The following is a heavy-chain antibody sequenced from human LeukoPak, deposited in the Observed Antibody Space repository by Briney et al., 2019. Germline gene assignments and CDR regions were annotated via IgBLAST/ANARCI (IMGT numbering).Heavy chain of an antibody. D-gene: IGHD6-19*01. Sequence: GGSLRLSCAASGFTFSDYNMRWIRQAPGKGLEWVSSISRSGSTKYYADSVKGRFTISRDNAKNSLFLQMNSLRAEDTAVYYCARGLKQWLVLSYYYYYMDVWVKGTTVTVSS. CDR1: GFTFSDYN. CDR2: ISRSGSTK. CDR3: ARGLKQWLVLSYYYYYMDV. J-gene: IGHJ6*03. V-gene: IGHV3-11*04.